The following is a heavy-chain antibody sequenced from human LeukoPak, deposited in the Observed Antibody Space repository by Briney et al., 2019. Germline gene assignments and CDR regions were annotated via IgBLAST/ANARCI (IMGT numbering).Heavy chain of an antibody. Sequence: PSETLSLTCSVSGGSVSSYYWSWIRQSPGKGLEWIGYIHNSGRTNYNPSLKSRVTGFVDTSKNQVSLRLSSVTAADTAVYYCARHGAISSESCFDYWGQGALVTVSS. CDR3: ARHGAISSESCFDY. J-gene: IGHJ4*02. CDR1: GGSVSSYY. CDR2: IHNSGRT. V-gene: IGHV4-59*08. D-gene: IGHD1-26*01.